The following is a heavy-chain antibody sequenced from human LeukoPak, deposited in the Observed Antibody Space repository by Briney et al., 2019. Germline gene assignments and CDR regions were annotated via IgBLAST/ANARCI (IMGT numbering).Heavy chain of an antibody. Sequence: SETLSLTCTVSGGSISRSSYYWGWIRQPPGKGLEWIGSIYYSGSTYYNPSLKSRVTISVDTSKNQFSLKLSSVTAADTAVYYCARQGGSGSLYWGQGTLVTVSS. CDR3: ARQGGSGSLY. CDR2: IYYSGST. CDR1: GGSISRSSYY. J-gene: IGHJ4*02. V-gene: IGHV4-39*01. D-gene: IGHD3-10*01.